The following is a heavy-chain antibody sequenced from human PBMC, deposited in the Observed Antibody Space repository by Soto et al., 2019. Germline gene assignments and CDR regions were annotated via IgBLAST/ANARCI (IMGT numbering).Heavy chain of an antibody. CDR2: ISGSGGST. V-gene: IGHV3-23*01. Sequence: GGSLRLSCAASGFTFSTFAMNWVRQAPGKGLEWVSAISGSGGSTYYADSVKGRFTISRDNSKNTLYLQMNSLRAEDTAVYYCAKDIPVAGSRGKDYWGQGTLVTVSS. CDR3: AKDIPVAGSRGKDY. D-gene: IGHD6-19*01. CDR1: GFTFSTFA. J-gene: IGHJ4*02.